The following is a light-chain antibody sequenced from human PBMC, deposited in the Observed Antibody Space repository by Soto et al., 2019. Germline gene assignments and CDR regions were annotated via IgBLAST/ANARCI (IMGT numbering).Light chain of an antibody. J-gene: IGLJ1*01. CDR2: GNS. CDR1: SSNIGAGYD. CDR3: QSSDSSLNV. V-gene: IGLV1-40*01. Sequence: QSVLTQPPSVSGSPGQSVTISCTGISSNIGAGYDVHWYQQLPGTAPKLLIYGNSNRPSGVPDRFSGSKSGTSASLAITGLQAEDEADYYCQSSDSSLNVFGTGTKVTVL.